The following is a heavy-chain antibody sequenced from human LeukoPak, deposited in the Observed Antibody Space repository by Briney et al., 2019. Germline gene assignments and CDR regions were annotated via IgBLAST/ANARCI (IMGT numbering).Heavy chain of an antibody. V-gene: IGHV3-30*02. D-gene: IGHD2-2*01. CDR2: IRYDGSNK. Sequence: GGSLRLSCAASGFTFSSYGMHWVRQAPGKGLEWVAFIRYDGSNKYYADSVKGRFTISRDNAKNSLSLQMNSLRAEDTAVYYCARDSTPGGYYYNFGMDVWGQGTTVTVSS. CDR1: GFTFSSYG. CDR3: ARDSTPGGYYYNFGMDV. J-gene: IGHJ6*02.